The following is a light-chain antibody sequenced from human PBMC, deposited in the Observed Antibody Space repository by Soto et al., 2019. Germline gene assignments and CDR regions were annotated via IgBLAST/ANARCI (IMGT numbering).Light chain of an antibody. V-gene: IGLV2-14*01. CDR2: EVS. Sequence: QSALTQPASVSGSPGQSITISCTGTSSDVGGYNYVSWFQQHPGKAPKLMIFEVSDRPSGISNRFSGSKSGNTASLTSSGLQADDEADYYCSSYSSSSTLYVFGTGTKVTVL. CDR3: SSYSSSSTLYV. J-gene: IGLJ1*01. CDR1: SSDVGGYNY.